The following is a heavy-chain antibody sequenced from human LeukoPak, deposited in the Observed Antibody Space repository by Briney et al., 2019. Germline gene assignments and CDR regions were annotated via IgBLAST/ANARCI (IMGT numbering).Heavy chain of an antibody. CDR2: IYYSGSA. J-gene: IGHJ1*01. V-gene: IGHV4-59*01. D-gene: IGHD3-22*01. CDR1: GGSISSYY. CDR3: ARGPRGYYDSSGYYGYFQH. Sequence: SETLSLTCTVSGGSISSYYWSWIRQPPGKGLEWIGYIYYSGSANYNPSLKSRVTISVDTSKNQFSLKLSSVTAADTAVYYCARGPRGYYDSSGYYGYFQHWGQGTLVTVSS.